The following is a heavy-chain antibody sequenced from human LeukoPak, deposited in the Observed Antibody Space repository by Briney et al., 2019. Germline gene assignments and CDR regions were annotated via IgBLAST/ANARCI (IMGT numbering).Heavy chain of an antibody. V-gene: IGHV4-34*01. D-gene: IGHD3-22*01. CDR1: GGSFSGYS. Sequence: PSETLSLTCAVYGGSFSGYSWSWIRQPPGKGLEWIGEINHSGSTNYNPSLKSRVTISVDTSKNQFSLKLSSVTAADTAVYYCARVNSGSSGSYYFDYWGQGTLVTVSS. CDR2: INHSGST. J-gene: IGHJ4*02. CDR3: ARVNSGSSGSYYFDY.